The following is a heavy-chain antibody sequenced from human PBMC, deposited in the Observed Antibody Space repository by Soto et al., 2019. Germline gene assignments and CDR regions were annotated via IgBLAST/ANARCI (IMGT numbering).Heavy chain of an antibody. Sequence: PXETLCLPGAACGGSLSGSYWSWIRQPPGKGLEWIGEINHSGSTNYNPSLKSRVTISVDTSKNQSSLKLRAVTAADTAVYYCARVDCTNEVCYNYFDYCGQGTLVTVSS. CDR2: INHSGST. CDR3: ARVDCTNEVCYNYFDY. D-gene: IGHD2-8*01. CDR1: GGSLSGSY. V-gene: IGHV4-34*01. J-gene: IGHJ4*02.